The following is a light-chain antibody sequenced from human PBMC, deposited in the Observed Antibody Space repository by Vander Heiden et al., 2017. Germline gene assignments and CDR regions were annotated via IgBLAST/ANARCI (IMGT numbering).Light chain of an antibody. Sequence: DIQMTQSPSSLSASVGDRVTITCQASQDISNYLNRYQQKPGKAPKLLIYDASNLETGVPSRFSGSGSGTDFTFTISSLQPEDIATYYCQQYWGLFTFGPGTKVDIK. V-gene: IGKV1-33*01. J-gene: IGKJ3*01. CDR1: QDISNY. CDR2: DAS. CDR3: QQYWGLFT.